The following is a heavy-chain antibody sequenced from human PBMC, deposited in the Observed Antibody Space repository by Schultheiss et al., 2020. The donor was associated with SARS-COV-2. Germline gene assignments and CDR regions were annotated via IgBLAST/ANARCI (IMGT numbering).Heavy chain of an antibody. Sequence: SETLSLTCTVSGGSISSSNWWSWVRQPPGKGLEWIGYIYYSGSTNYNPSLKSRVTISVDTSKNQFSLKLSSVTAEDTAVYYCAQLVVVPAANPDTFDPWGQGTLVTVSS. V-gene: IGHV4-61*05. J-gene: IGHJ5*02. D-gene: IGHD2-2*01. CDR1: GGSISSSNW. CDR2: IYYSGST. CDR3: AQLVVVPAANPDTFDP.